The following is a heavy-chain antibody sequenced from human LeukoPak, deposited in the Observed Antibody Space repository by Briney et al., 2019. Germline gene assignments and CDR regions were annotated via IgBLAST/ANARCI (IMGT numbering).Heavy chain of an antibody. D-gene: IGHD5-18*01. CDR2: IYSGGSA. CDR1: GFTVSNNY. V-gene: IGHV3-66*04. Sequence: PGGSLRLSCAASGFTVSNNYMSWVRQAPGKGLEWVSVIYSGGSAYYADSVKGRFTISRDNSKNTLYLQMNSLRAEDTAVYYCARRGYTYGYQGYYYYYMDVWDKGTTVTVSS. J-gene: IGHJ6*03. CDR3: ARRGYTYGYQGYYYYYMDV.